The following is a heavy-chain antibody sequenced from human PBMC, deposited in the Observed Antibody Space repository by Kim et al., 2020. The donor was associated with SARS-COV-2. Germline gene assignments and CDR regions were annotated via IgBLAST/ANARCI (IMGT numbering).Heavy chain of an antibody. J-gene: IGHJ4*02. V-gene: IGHV3-53*04. D-gene: IGHD3-10*01. Sequence: YADAVKGRFTISRHNSKNTLYLQMNSRRAEDTAVYYCARDPEYGSGSYLDWGQGTLVTVSS. CDR3: ARDPEYGSGSYLD.